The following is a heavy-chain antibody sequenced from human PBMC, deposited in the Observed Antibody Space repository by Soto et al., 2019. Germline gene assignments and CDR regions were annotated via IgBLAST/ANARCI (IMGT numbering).Heavy chain of an antibody. CDR1: GFTFSSYG. Sequence: GGSLRLSCAASGFTFSSYGMHWVRQAPGKGLEWVAVISYDGSNKYYADSVKGRFTISRDNSKNTLYLQMNSLRAEDTAVYYCAKVGGDTPSGYYYGMDVWGQGTTVTVSS. J-gene: IGHJ6*02. V-gene: IGHV3-30*18. D-gene: IGHD4-17*01. CDR2: ISYDGSNK. CDR3: AKVGGDTPSGYYYGMDV.